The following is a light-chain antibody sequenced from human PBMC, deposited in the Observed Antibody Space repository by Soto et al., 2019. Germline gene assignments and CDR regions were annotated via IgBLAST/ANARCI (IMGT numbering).Light chain of an antibody. V-gene: IGLV2-14*01. CDR3: TSYTSSNTLV. CDR1: SSDVGGYNY. Sequence: QSALTQPASVSGSPGQSITISCTGTSSDVGGYNYVSWYQHHPGKAPKLMISEVSNRPSGISNRFSGSKSGDTASLTISGLQAEDEADYYCTSYTSSNTLVFGTGTKVTVL. CDR2: EVS. J-gene: IGLJ1*01.